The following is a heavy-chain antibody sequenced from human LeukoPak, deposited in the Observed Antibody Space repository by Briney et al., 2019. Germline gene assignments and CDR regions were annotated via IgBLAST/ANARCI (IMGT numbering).Heavy chain of an antibody. J-gene: IGHJ5*02. CDR3: ARGNWFDP. CDR1: GGSFSCYY. V-gene: IGHV4-34*01. Sequence: SETLSLTCAVYGGSFSCYYWSWIRQPPAKGLEWIGEINHSGSTSYKPSLKSRVTISVDTSKNQFSLKLSSVTAADKAVYCCARGNWFDPWGQGTLVNVSS. CDR2: INHSGST.